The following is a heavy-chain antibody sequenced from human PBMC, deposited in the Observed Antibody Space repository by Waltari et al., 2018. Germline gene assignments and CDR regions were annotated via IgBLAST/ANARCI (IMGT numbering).Heavy chain of an antibody. D-gene: IGHD6-19*01. CDR3: ARERLAVAGRNFDY. J-gene: IGHJ4*02. Sequence: EVQLLESGGGLVQPGGSLRLSCPASGFTFSSYSMHWVRQAPGKGLEWVSSISSSSSYIYYADSVKGRFTISRDNAKNSLYLQMNSLRAEDTAVYYCARERLAVAGRNFDYWGQGTLVTVSS. CDR1: GFTFSSYS. V-gene: IGHV3-21*01. CDR2: ISSSSSYI.